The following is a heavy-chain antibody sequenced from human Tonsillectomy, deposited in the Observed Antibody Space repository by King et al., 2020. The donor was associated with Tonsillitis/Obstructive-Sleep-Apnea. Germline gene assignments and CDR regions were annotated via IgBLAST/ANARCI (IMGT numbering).Heavy chain of an antibody. J-gene: IGHJ3*02. CDR1: GFTFSSYA. CDR3: ARDRGFGGGWDGAFEI. CDR2: ISYDGSNK. V-gene: IGHV3-30*01. D-gene: IGHD3-3*01. Sequence: VQLVESGGGVVQPGRSLRLSCAASGFTFSSYAMHWVRQAPGKGLEWVAVISYDGSNKYYADSVKGRFTISRDNSKNTLYLQMNSLGAEDTAVYYCARDRGFGGGWDGAFEIGGQGRMVTVSS.